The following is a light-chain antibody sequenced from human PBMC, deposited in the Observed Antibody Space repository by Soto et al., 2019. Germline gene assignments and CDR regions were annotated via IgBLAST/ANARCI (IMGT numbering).Light chain of an antibody. J-gene: IGKJ2*01. Sequence: DIQMTQSPSTLSASVGDRVTITCRASQSISSWLAWYQQKPGKAPKLLIYDASSLESGVPSRFSGSGSGTEFTLTISTLHPYDFATYYCQQYNSYSMYTCGQGTKMEIK. CDR2: DAS. CDR3: QQYNSYSMYT. V-gene: IGKV1-5*01. CDR1: QSISSW.